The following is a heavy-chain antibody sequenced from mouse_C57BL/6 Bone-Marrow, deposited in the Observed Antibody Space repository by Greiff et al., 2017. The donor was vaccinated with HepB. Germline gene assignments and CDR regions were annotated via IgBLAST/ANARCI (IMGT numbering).Heavy chain of an antibody. CDR2: SRNKANDYTT. V-gene: IGHV7-1*01. D-gene: IGHD1-1*01. J-gene: IGHJ1*03. CDR3: ARDADGSSYWYFDV. Sequence: EVQGVDSGGGLVQSGRSLRLSCAPSGFTFSDFYMEWVRQAPGKGLEWIAASRNKANDYTTEYSASVKGRFIVSRDTSQSILYLQMNALRAEDTAIYYCARDADGSSYWYFDVWGTGTTVTVSS. CDR1: GFTFSDFY.